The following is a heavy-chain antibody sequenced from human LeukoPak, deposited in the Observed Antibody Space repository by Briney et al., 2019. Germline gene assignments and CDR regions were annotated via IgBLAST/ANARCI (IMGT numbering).Heavy chain of an antibody. D-gene: IGHD3-22*01. CDR1: GYTFTSYY. J-gene: IGHJ3*02. V-gene: IGHV1-46*01. CDR2: INPSGGST. CDR3: ESPRGHYDSSGHSNAFDS. Sequence: AASVKVSCKASGYTFTSYYMHWVRQAPGQGLEWMGIINPSGGSTSYAQKFQGRVTMTRDTSTSTVYMELSSLRSEDTAVYYCESPRGHYDSSGHSNAFDSWGQGIMVTVSS.